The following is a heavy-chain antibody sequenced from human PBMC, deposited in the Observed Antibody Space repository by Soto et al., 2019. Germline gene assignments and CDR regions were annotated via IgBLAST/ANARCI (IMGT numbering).Heavy chain of an antibody. D-gene: IGHD5-12*01. CDR1: GFSFSDAW. CDR2: IKSKAHGETA. V-gene: IGHV3-15*07. CDR3: TTGVDGYNPFDY. J-gene: IGHJ4*02. Sequence: VHLVESGGGLVEPGGSLRLSCAASGFSFSDAWMIWVRQAPGKGLEWVGRIKSKAHGETADYAAPVNGRFTISRDDSXNTVYLXMXSLKIEDTAVYYCTTGVDGYNPFDYWGQGTLVTGSS.